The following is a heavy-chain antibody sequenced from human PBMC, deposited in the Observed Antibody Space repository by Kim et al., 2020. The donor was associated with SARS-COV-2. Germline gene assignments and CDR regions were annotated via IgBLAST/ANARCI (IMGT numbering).Heavy chain of an antibody. CDR3: ASLGSSWYLYFQH. Sequence: YADSVKGRFTISRDNSKNTLYLQMNSLRAEDTAVYYCASLGSSWYLYFQHWGQGTLVTVSS. D-gene: IGHD6-13*01. V-gene: IGHV3-23*01. J-gene: IGHJ1*01.